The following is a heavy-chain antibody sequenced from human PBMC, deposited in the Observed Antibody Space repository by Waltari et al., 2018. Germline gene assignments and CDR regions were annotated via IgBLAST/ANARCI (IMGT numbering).Heavy chain of an antibody. CDR1: GGSISSNNYS. CDR3: ARPRTPYYYDSSGYYYPFDY. CDR2: AYFNGGT. V-gene: IGHV4-39*01. J-gene: IGHJ4*02. D-gene: IGHD3-22*01. Sequence: QLQLQESGPGLVKPSETLSLNCTVSGGSISSNNYSWGWIRQSPDKWLQWVGTAYFNGGTQYHQSLKMRLTISVGTSKNQFSLKLRSVTAADTAVYYCARPRTPYYYDSSGYYYPFDYWGQGTLVTVSS.